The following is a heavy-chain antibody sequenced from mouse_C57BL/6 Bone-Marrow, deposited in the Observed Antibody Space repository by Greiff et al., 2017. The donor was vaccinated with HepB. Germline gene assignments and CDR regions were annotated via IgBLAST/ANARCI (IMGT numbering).Heavy chain of an antibody. CDR1: GFHIKDDY. CDR3: TTIYYGNGYAMDY. CDR2: IDPENGDT. V-gene: IGHV14-4*01. Sequence: VQLQQSGAELVRPGASVKLSCTASGFHIKDDYMHWVKQRPEQGLEWIGWIDPENGDTEYASKFRGRATITADTSSNTAYLQLSSLTSEDTAVYYCTTIYYGNGYAMDYWGQGTSVTVSS. D-gene: IGHD2-1*01. J-gene: IGHJ4*01.